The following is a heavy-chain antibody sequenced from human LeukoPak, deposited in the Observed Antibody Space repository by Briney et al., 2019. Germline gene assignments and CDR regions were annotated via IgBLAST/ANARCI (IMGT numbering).Heavy chain of an antibody. CDR2: INHSGST. Sequence: PSETLSLTCAVYGGSFSGYYWSWLRQPPGKGLEWIGEINHSGSTNYNPSLKSRVTISVDTSKNQFSLKLSSVTAADTAVYYCARSGNRLRGRYFDYWGQGTLVTVSS. CDR3: ARSGNRLRGRYFDY. V-gene: IGHV4-34*01. D-gene: IGHD4-17*01. J-gene: IGHJ4*02. CDR1: GGSFSGYY.